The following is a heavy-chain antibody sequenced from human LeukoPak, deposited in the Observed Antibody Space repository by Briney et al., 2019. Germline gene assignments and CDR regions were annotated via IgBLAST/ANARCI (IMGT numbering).Heavy chain of an antibody. Sequence: EASVEVSCKASGGTFSSYAISWVRQAPGQGLEWMGGIIPIFGTANYAQKLQGRVTMTTDTSTSTAYMELRSLRSDDTAVYYCARTIIAFDIWGQGTMVTVSS. V-gene: IGHV1-69*05. D-gene: IGHD5-12*01. CDR3: ARTIIAFDI. CDR1: GGTFSSYA. J-gene: IGHJ3*02. CDR2: IIPIFGTA.